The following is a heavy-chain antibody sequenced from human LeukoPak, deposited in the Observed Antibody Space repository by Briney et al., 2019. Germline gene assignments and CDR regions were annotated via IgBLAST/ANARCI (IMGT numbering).Heavy chain of an antibody. D-gene: IGHD1-26*01. J-gene: IGHJ3*02. Sequence: GGSLRLSCAASGFTFSTYWMSWVRQAPGKGLEWVSAISGSGGSTYYADSVKGRFTISRDNSKNTLYLQMNSLRAEDTAVYYCAKDPLPNDAFDIWGQGTMVTVSS. V-gene: IGHV3-23*01. CDR3: AKDPLPNDAFDI. CDR2: ISGSGGST. CDR1: GFTFSTYW.